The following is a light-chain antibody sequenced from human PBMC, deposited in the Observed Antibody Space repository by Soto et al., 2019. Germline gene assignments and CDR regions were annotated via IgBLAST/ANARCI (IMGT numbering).Light chain of an antibody. Sequence: EIVMTQSPDTLSVSPGERVTLSCRASQSVSSDLAWYQQKPGQAPRLLIYGASTRATDIAARFSGSGSGTEFTLTISSLQSEDFAVYYCQQYDGSLFTFGPGTKVDVK. CDR1: QSVSSD. CDR3: QQYDGSLFT. V-gene: IGKV3-15*01. CDR2: GAS. J-gene: IGKJ3*01.